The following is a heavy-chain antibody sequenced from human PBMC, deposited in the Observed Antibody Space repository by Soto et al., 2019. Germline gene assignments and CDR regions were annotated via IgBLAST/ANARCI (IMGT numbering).Heavy chain of an antibody. CDR3: AKGLEADYVLFLDY. CDR2: ISGSGGST. CDR1: GFTFSSYA. Sequence: GGSLRLSCAASGFTFSSYAMSWVRQAPGKGLEWVSAISGSGGSTYYADSVKGRFTISRDNSKNTLYLQMNSLRAEDTAVYYCAKGLEADYVLFLDYWGQGTLVTVSS. J-gene: IGHJ4*02. V-gene: IGHV3-23*01. D-gene: IGHD4-17*01.